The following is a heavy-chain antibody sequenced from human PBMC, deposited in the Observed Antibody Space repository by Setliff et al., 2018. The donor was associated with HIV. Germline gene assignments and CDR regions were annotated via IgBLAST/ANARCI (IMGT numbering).Heavy chain of an antibody. D-gene: IGHD3-10*01. CDR2: VFHSGGA. CDR1: GGPLNSRNW. CDR3: ARDHVFGSRTGFDP. Sequence: SETLSLTCAVSGGPLNSRNWWSWVRQPPGKGLEWIGEVFHSGGANSNASLRSRVMISVDTSKNQFSLKLSAVTAADTAVYYCARDHVFGSRTGFDPWGPGILVTVS. V-gene: IGHV4-4*02. J-gene: IGHJ5*02.